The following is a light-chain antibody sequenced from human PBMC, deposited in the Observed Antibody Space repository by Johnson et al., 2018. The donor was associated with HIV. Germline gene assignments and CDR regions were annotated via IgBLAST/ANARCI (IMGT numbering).Light chain of an antibody. CDR1: SSNIGKNY. CDR3: GTWDNSLSAHYV. CDR2: ENK. J-gene: IGLJ1*01. V-gene: IGLV1-51*02. Sequence: QSVLTQPPSVSAAPGQMVSISCSGSSSNIGKNYVSWYQQFPGTAPKLLIHENKKRPSGIPDRFSGSKSGTSATLDITGLQTGDEADYYCGTWDNSLSAHYVFGTGTKVTVL.